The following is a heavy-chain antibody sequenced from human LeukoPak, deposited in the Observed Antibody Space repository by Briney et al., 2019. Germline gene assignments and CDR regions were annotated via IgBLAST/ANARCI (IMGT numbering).Heavy chain of an antibody. V-gene: IGHV1-46*01. Sequence: ASVKVSCKASGYTFTSYYMHWVRQAPGQGLEWMGIINPSGGSTNYAQKFQGRVTMTRDTSTSTVYMELSSLRSEDTAVYYCARGGRYYGSGNYFTDPWGQGTLVTVSS. CDR2: INPSGGST. CDR3: ARGGRYYGSGNYFTDP. D-gene: IGHD3-10*01. CDR1: GYTFTSYY. J-gene: IGHJ5*02.